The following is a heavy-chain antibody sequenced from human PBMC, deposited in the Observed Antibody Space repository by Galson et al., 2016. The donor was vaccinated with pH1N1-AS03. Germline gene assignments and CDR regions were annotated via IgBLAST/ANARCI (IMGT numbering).Heavy chain of an antibody. D-gene: IGHD3-3*01. CDR2: IDSDGGTA. CDR1: GFTFSSYG. J-gene: IGHJ5*02. Sequence: SLRLSCAASGFTFSSYGMHWVRQAPGSGLVWVSRIDSDGGTADYADSVKGRFTVSRDNAKNTLYLQMNSLRVEDTAVYYCARVSAIRFLEWVLNSNWFDPWGQGTLVTVSS. V-gene: IGHV3-74*01. CDR3: ARVSAIRFLEWVLNSNWFDP.